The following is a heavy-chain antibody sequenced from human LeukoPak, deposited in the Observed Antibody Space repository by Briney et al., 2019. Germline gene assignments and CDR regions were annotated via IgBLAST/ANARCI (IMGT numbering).Heavy chain of an antibody. CDR2: FDPEDGET. CDR1: GYTLTELS. Sequence: ASVKVSCKVSGYTLTELSMHWVRQAPGKGLEWMGGFDPEDGETIYAQKFQGRVTMTEDTSTDTAYMELSSLRSEGTAVYYCARASYCSGGSCYMDYWGQGALVTVSS. CDR3: ARASYCSGGSCYMDY. D-gene: IGHD2-15*01. V-gene: IGHV1-24*01. J-gene: IGHJ4*02.